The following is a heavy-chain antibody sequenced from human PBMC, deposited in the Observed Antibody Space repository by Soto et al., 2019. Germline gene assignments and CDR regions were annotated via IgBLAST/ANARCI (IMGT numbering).Heavy chain of an antibody. Sequence: SVKVSCKASGGTFSRYAISWVRQAPGQGLEWMGGIIPLFGKANYAQKFPGRVTITADESTSTAYMELSSLRSEDTAVYYCARDGTLYDSSGYYYLYWGQGTLVTVSS. D-gene: IGHD3-22*01. CDR1: GGTFSRYA. V-gene: IGHV1-69*13. CDR3: ARDGTLYDSSGYYYLY. CDR2: IIPLFGKA. J-gene: IGHJ4*02.